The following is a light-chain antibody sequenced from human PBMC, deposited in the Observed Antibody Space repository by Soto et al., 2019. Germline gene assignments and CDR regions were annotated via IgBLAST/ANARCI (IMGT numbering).Light chain of an antibody. CDR1: QRISSW. CDR3: QQYNSMWT. Sequence: DIQMTQSPSTLSASVGDRVIITCRASQRISSWLAWYQQKPGKAHKPLIYKASSLESGVPSRFSGSGSGTDFTLAISSPQPDDFKTYYCQQYNSMWTVGQGTKVQIK. J-gene: IGKJ1*01. CDR2: KAS. V-gene: IGKV1-5*03.